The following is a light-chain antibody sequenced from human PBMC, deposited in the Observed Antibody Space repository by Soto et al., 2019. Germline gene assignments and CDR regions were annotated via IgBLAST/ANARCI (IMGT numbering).Light chain of an antibody. CDR3: AAWDDSLTGYV. V-gene: IGLV1-44*01. CDR2: SNN. Sequence: QSVLTQPPSASGTPGQRVTISCSGSSSNIGSNTVNWYQQLPGTAPKLLIYSNNQRPSGVPDRFSGSKSGTSASLAISGLQSEDVADYYCAAWDDSLTGYVFGPGTKVTVL. CDR1: SSNIGSNT. J-gene: IGLJ1*01.